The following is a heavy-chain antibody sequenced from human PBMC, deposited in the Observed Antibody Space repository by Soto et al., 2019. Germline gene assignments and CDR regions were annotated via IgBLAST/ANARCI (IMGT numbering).Heavy chain of an antibody. J-gene: IGHJ4*02. CDR1: GGTFSSYA. Sequence: QVQLVQSGAEVKKPGSSVKVSCKASGGTFSSYAISWVRQAPGQGLEWMGGIIPIFGTANYAQKFQGRVTXIAVEXXSTAYMELSSLRSEDTAVYYCARRGDGDYVSLFDYWGQGTLVTVSS. CDR3: ARRGDGDYVSLFDY. D-gene: IGHD4-17*01. CDR2: IIPIFGTA. V-gene: IGHV1-69*12.